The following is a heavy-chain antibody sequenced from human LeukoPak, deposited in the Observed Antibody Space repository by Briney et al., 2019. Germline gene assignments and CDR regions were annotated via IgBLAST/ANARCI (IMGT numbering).Heavy chain of an antibody. D-gene: IGHD5-12*01. Sequence: ASVKVSCKASGYTFTGYYMHWVRQAPVQGLEWMGWINPNSGGTNYAQKFQGRVTMTRDTSISTAYMEMSRLSSDDTAVYYCARDLGRVVATNYYYYGMDVWGQGTTVTVSS. CDR3: ARDLGRVVATNYYYYGMDV. CDR1: GYTFTGYY. CDR2: INPNSGGT. V-gene: IGHV1-2*02. J-gene: IGHJ6*02.